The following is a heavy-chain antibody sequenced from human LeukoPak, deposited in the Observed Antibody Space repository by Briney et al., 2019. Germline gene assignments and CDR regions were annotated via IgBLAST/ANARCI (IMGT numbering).Heavy chain of an antibody. D-gene: IGHD3-10*01. CDR3: ARPTGRTYYYGSGSLLAEPYNWFDP. J-gene: IGHJ5*02. CDR2: IIPIFGTA. Sequence: GASVKVSCKASGGTFSSYAISWVRQAPGQGLEWMGGIIPIFGTANYAQKFQGRVTITADESTSTAYMELSSLRSEDTAVYYCARPTGRTYYYGSGSLLAEPYNWFDPWGQGTLVTVSS. V-gene: IGHV1-69*13. CDR1: GGTFSSYA.